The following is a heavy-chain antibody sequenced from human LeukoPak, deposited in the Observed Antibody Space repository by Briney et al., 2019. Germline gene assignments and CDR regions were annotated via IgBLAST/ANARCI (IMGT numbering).Heavy chain of an antibody. CDR1: GGSFSGYY. Sequence: SETLSLTCAVYGGSFSGYYWSWLRQPPGKGLEWIGEINHSGSTNYNPSLKSRVTISVDTSKNQFSLKLSSVTAADMAVYYCARAAAGIPFDYWGQGTLVTVSS. CDR3: ARAAAGIPFDY. J-gene: IGHJ4*02. D-gene: IGHD6-13*01. CDR2: INHSGST. V-gene: IGHV4-34*01.